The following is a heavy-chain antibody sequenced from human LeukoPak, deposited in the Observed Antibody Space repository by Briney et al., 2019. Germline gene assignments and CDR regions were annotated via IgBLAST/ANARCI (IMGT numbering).Heavy chain of an antibody. Sequence: SETLSLTCTVSGGSISSSSYYWGWIRQPPGKGLEWIGSIYYSGSTYYNPSLKSRVTISVDTSKNQFSLKLSSVTAADTAVYYCARARRAAGKPYYFDYWGQGTLVTVSS. CDR3: ARARRAAGKPYYFDY. J-gene: IGHJ4*02. CDR1: GGSISSSSYY. D-gene: IGHD6-13*01. V-gene: IGHV4-39*07. CDR2: IYYSGST.